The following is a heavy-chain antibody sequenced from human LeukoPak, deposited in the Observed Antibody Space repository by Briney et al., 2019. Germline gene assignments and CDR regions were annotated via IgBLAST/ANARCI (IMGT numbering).Heavy chain of an antibody. CDR2: ILNDGSQE. J-gene: IGHJ3*02. CDR1: GFTFSSYG. V-gene: IGHV3-33*01. D-gene: IGHD3-16*01. Sequence: GGSLRLSCAASGFTFSSYGMHWVGQAPGKGLEWVAVILNDGSQEKYADSVKGRFIISRDNSKNTLFLQMNSLRAEDTAVYYCARDDALGDNALDIWGQGTMVTVSS. CDR3: ARDDALGDNALDI.